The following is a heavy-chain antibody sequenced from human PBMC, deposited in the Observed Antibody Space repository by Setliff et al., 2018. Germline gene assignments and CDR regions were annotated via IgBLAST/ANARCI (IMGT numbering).Heavy chain of an antibody. CDR3: AGGQPLVRKYYYYMDV. D-gene: IGHD3-10*01. CDR1: GYTFISYG. CDR2: ISGYNGNT. Sequence: ASVKVSCKTSGYTFISYGLSWMRQAPGQGLEWMGWISGYNGNTEYAQNLQGRVTMTMDTSTSTAYMELTSLTSEDTAVYYCAGGQPLVRKYYYYMDVWGKGTTVTVSS. V-gene: IGHV1-18*01. J-gene: IGHJ6*03.